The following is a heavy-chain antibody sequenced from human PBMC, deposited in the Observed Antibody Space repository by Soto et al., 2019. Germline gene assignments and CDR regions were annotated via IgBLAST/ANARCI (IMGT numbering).Heavy chain of an antibody. V-gene: IGHV3-33*01. CDR3: ARDSIAAFESFDY. CDR2: IWYDGSNK. J-gene: IGHJ4*02. D-gene: IGHD6-6*01. CDR1: GFTFSSYG. Sequence: PXASLRLSCAASGFTFSSYGMHWVRQAPGKGLEWVAVIWYDGSNKYYADSVKGRFTISRDNSKNTLYLQMNSLRAEDTAVYYCARDSIAAFESFDYWGQGTLVTVSS.